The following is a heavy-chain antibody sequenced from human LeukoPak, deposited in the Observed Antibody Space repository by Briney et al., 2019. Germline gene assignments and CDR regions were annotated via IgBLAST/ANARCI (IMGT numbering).Heavy chain of an antibody. J-gene: IGHJ6*03. CDR2: IYYSGRT. CDR1: GGSISSYY. CDR3: ARGYSYGLRDYYYYMDV. V-gene: IGHV4-59*01. D-gene: IGHD5-18*01. Sequence: PSETLSLTCTVYGGSISSYYWSWHRQRPGKGLEWFGYIYYSGRTNYNPSLKSRVTISVDTSKTQFSLKLTSVTAADTAVYYCARGYSYGLRDYYYYMDVWGKGTTVTVSS.